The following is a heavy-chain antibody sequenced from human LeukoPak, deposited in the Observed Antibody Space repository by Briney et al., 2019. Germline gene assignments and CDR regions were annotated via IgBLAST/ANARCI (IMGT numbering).Heavy chain of an antibody. CDR2: INPSGGST. J-gene: IGHJ4*02. CDR3: ARLPGENYYDSSPNRDY. D-gene: IGHD3-22*01. V-gene: IGHV1-46*01. Sequence: ASVKVSCKASGYTFTRYYMHWVRQAPGQGLEWMGIINPSGGSTSYAQKFQGRVTMTRDMSTSTVYMELSSLSSEATAVYYGARLPGENYYDSSPNRDYWGQGTLVTVSS. CDR1: GYTFTRYY.